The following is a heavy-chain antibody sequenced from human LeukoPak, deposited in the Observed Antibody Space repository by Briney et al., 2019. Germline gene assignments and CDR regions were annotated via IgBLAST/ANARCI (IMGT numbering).Heavy chain of an antibody. CDR2: INPSGGST. CDR1: GCTFTSYY. V-gene: IGHV1-46*01. J-gene: IGHJ4*02. D-gene: IGHD3-3*01. Sequence: GASVKVSCKASGCTFTSYYMHWVRQAPGQGLEWMGIINPSGGSTSYAQKFQGRVTMTRDTSTSTVYMELSSLRSEDTAVYYCARDLSEYYDFWSGNYYFDYWGQGTLVTVSS. CDR3: ARDLSEYYDFWSGNYYFDY.